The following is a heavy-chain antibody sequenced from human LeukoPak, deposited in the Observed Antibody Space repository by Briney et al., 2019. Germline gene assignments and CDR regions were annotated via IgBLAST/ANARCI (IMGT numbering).Heavy chain of an antibody. CDR1: GGSFSGYY. CDR3: ARPRRYYYGSETRGAFDI. V-gene: IGHV4-34*01. D-gene: IGHD3-10*01. Sequence: SETLSLTCAVYGGSFSGYYWSWIRQPPGKGLEWIGEINHSGSTNYNPSLKSRVTISVDTSKNQFSLKLSSVTAADTAVYYCARPRRYYYGSETRGAFDIWGQGTMVTVSS. J-gene: IGHJ3*02. CDR2: INHSGST.